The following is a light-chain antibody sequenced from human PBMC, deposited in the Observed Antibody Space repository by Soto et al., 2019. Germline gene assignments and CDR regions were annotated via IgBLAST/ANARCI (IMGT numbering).Light chain of an antibody. V-gene: IGKV3-20*01. Sequence: EIVLTQSPGTLSLSPGERATLSCRASQSFTSSYLAWYQQKPGQAPRLLIYGASTRATGIPDRFSGSGSGTDFTLTISRLEPEDFAVYYCQQYHNSILMFGQGTKVDIK. CDR3: QQYHNSILM. CDR1: QSFTSSY. J-gene: IGKJ1*01. CDR2: GAS.